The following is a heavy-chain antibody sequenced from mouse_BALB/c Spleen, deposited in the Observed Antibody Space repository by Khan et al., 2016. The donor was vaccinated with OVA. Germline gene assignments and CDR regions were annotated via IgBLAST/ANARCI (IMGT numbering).Heavy chain of an antibody. CDR1: GYSFTGYY. V-gene: IGHV1S34*01. Sequence: LVKTGASVKISCKASGYSFTGYYMHWVKQSHGKSLEWIGYISCYNGSTTYNQKFKGKATFTVDTSSSTVYMKFNSLKSEDCAVYYWARGDYDGSRWFAYWGQGTLVTVSA. CDR3: ARGDYDGSRWFAY. J-gene: IGHJ3*01. CDR2: ISCYNGST. D-gene: IGHD1-1*01.